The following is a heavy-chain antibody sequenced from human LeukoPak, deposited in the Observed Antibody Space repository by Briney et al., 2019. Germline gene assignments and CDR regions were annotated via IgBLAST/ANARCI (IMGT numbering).Heavy chain of an antibody. CDR3: AREIGYIFDY. D-gene: IGHD5-24*01. CDR2: ISYDGSNK. V-gene: IGHV3-30*04. J-gene: IGHJ4*02. CDR1: GFTFSSYA. Sequence: PGRSLSLSCAASGFTFSSYAMHWVRQAPGKGLEWVAVISYDGSNKYYADSVKGRFTSSRDNSKNTLYLQMNSLRAEDTAVYYCAREIGYIFDYWGQGTLVTVSS.